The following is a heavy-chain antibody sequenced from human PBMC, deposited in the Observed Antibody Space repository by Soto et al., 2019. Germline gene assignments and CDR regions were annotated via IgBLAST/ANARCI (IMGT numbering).Heavy chain of an antibody. CDR2: INHSGST. Sequence: QVQLQQWGAGLLKPSETLSLTCAVYGGSFSGYYWSWIRQPPGKGLEWIGEINHSGSTNYNPSLKSRVTIAVDTSDTQFSLELCSVTAAHTAVYYCARGCRRNFDCWGQGTLVTVSS. CDR1: GGSFSGYY. J-gene: IGHJ4*02. CDR3: ARGCRRNFDC. V-gene: IGHV4-34*01.